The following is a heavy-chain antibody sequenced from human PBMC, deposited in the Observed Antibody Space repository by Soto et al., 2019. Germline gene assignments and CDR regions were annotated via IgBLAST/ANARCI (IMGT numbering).Heavy chain of an antibody. Sequence: VQLMQSGAEVKKPGSSVKVSCKASGGTFSSDAISWVRQAPEQGLEWMGGIIPIFGTANYAQKFRGRVTITADESTRTAYMALMSLSSEDTAVYYCASYNACCGQGTLVTVSS. V-gene: IGHV1-69*01. CDR1: GGTFSSDA. CDR3: ASYNAC. CDR2: IIPIFGTA. J-gene: IGHJ1*01. D-gene: IGHD1-20*01.